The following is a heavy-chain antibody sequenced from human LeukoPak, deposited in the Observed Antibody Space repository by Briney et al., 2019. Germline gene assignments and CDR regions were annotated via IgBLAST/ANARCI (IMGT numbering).Heavy chain of an antibody. V-gene: IGHV3-48*03. CDR2: ISSSGSTI. J-gene: IGHJ4*02. D-gene: IGHD6-19*01. Sequence: PGGSLRLSCAASGFTFSSYEMNWVRQAPGKGLEWVSYISSSGSTIYYADSVKGRFTISRDNAKNSLYLQMNSLRAEDTAVYYCARDLRPLGRIAVAGQDYWGQGTLVTVSS. CDR1: GFTFSSYE. CDR3: ARDLRPLGRIAVAGQDY.